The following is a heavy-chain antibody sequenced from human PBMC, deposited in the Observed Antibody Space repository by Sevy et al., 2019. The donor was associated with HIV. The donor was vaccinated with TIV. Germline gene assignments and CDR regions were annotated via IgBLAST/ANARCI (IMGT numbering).Heavy chain of an antibody. D-gene: IGHD6-19*01. CDR1: GFTFSTYW. J-gene: IGHJ1*01. V-gene: IGHV3-7*01. CDR2: IKQDGSEK. CDR3: ARDRSSGWSKY. Sequence: GGSLRLSCAASGFTFSTYWMSWVRQAPGKGLEWVANIKQDGSEKYYVDSVKGRFTISRDNAKNTLYLQMNSLRAEDTAVYYCARDRSSGWSKYWGQGTLVTVSS.